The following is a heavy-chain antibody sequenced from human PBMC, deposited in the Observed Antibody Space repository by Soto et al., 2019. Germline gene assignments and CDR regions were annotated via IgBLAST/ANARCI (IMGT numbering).Heavy chain of an antibody. J-gene: IGHJ3*02. CDR2: ISANIGNA. V-gene: IGHV1-18*01. CDR3: ARLTYCSSTSCPGAFDI. D-gene: IGHD2-2*01. CDR1: GYTFTSYG. Sequence: ASVKVSCKASGYTFTSYGISWVRQAPGQGLEWMGRISANIGNANYAQKFQGRVTITADKSTSTAYMELSSLRSEDTAVYYCARLTYCSSTSCPGAFDIWGQGTMVTVSS.